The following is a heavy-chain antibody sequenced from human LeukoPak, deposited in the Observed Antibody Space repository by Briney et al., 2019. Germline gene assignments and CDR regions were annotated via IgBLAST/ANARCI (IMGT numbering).Heavy chain of an antibody. Sequence: GGSLRLSCATSGFSFSTYTMNWVRQAPGKGLEWVANMNQYGSEKYYVDSVKGRFTISRDNAKNSLYLQMNSLRAEDTAVYYCARSSSAAFDIWGQGTVVTVSS. CDR3: ARSSSAAFDI. V-gene: IGHV3-7*01. D-gene: IGHD6-6*01. CDR2: MNQYGSEK. J-gene: IGHJ3*02. CDR1: GFSFSTYT.